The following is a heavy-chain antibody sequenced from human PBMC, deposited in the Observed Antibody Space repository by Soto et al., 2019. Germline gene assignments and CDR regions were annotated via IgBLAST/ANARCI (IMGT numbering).Heavy chain of an antibody. CDR2: ISSSGHSI. J-gene: IGHJ4*02. D-gene: IGHD6-19*01. CDR3: ARDRGAVAGQYFDY. CDR1: GFTFSDLY. V-gene: IGHV3-11*01. Sequence: QVQLVESGGDLVKPGGSLRLSCAVSGFTFSDLYMSWVRQAPGKGLEWVSYISSSGHSIQYAGSVKGRFIISRDNAKNSLYLQMNSLRVEDTAVYYCARDRGAVAGQYFDYWGQGTLVTVSS.